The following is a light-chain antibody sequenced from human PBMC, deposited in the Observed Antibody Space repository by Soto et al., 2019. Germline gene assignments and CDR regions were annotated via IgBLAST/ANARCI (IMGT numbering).Light chain of an antibody. CDR1: QSITYY. CDR2: AAS. Sequence: DIQMTQSPSSLSASVGDRVTIACRANQSITYYLNWYQQKPGKAPQLLIFAASSLLSGVPSRFSGSGSGTEFTLTISGLQPEDFALYYCHQTFNIPNTFAQGTKLEI. CDR3: HQTFNIPNT. J-gene: IGKJ2*01. V-gene: IGKV1-39*01.